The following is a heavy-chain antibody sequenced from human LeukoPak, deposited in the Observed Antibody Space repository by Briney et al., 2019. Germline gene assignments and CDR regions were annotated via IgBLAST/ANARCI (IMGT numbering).Heavy chain of an antibody. D-gene: IGHD1-14*01. Sequence: GGSLRLSCAASGFTFSSYAMSWVRQAPGKGLEWVSAISGSGGSTYYADSVKGRFTISRDNSKNTLYLQMNSLRAEDTAVYYCAKDSSSNRALRYGMDVWGQGTTVTVSS. V-gene: IGHV3-23*01. J-gene: IGHJ6*02. CDR2: ISGSGGST. CDR3: AKDSSSNRALRYGMDV. CDR1: GFTFSSYA.